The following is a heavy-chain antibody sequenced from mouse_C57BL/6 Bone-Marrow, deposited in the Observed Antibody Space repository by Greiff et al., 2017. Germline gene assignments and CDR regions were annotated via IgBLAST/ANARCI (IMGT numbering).Heavy chain of an antibody. CDR2: ISYDGSN. Sequence: EVKLQESGPGLVKPSQSLSLTCSVTGYSITSGYYWNWIRQFPGNKLEWMGYISYDGSNNYNPSLKNRISITRDTSKNQFFLKLKSVTTEDTATYYCAREEGTRFAYWGQGTLVTVSA. CDR3: AREEGTRFAY. V-gene: IGHV3-6*01. CDR1: GYSITSGYY. J-gene: IGHJ3*01. D-gene: IGHD2-13*01.